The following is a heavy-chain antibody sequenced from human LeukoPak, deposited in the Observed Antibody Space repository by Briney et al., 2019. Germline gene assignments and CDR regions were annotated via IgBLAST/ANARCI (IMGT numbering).Heavy chain of an antibody. CDR1: GGSISSYY. CDR2: IYTSGST. J-gene: IGHJ4*02. D-gene: IGHD6-13*01. CDR3: ARGGSSSWYDYFDY. Sequence: SETLSLTCTVSGGSISSYYWSWIRQPAGKGLEWIGRIYTSGSTNYNPSLKSRVTMSVDTSKNQFSLKLSSVTAADTAVYYCARGGSSSWYDYFDYWGQGTLVTVSS. V-gene: IGHV4-4*07.